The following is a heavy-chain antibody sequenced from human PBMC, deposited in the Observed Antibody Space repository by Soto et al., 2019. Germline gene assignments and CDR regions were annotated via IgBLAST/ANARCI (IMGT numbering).Heavy chain of an antibody. J-gene: IGHJ4*02. CDR2: IYYSGST. CDR1: GGSISSYY. Sequence: SETLSLTCTVSGGSISSYYWSWIRQPPGKGLEWIGYIYYSGSTNYNPSLKSRVTISVDTSKNQFSLNLSSVTAADTAVYYCAREGHCSSTGCPGDYWGQGTLVTVS. V-gene: IGHV4-59*12. CDR3: AREGHCSSTGCPGDY. D-gene: IGHD2-2*01.